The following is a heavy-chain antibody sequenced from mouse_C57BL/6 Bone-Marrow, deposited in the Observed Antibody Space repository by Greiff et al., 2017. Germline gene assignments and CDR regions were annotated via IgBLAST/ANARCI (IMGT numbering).Heavy chain of an antibody. CDR1: GFTFSDYG. Sequence: EVQLQASGGGLVQPGGSLKLSCAASGFTFSDYGMAWVRQAPRKGPEWVAFISNLAYSIYYADTVTGRFTISRENAKNTLYLEMSSLRSEDTAMYYCARRDWYYAMDYWGQGTSVTVSS. D-gene: IGHD3-3*01. V-gene: IGHV5-15*01. J-gene: IGHJ4*01. CDR3: ARRDWYYAMDY. CDR2: ISNLAYSI.